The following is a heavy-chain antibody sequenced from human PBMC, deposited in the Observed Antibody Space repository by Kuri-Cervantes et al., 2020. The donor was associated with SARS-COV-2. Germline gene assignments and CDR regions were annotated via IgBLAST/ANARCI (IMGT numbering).Heavy chain of an antibody. CDR2: IIPIFGTA. J-gene: IGHJ4*02. D-gene: IGHD4-11*01. Sequence: SVKVSCKASGGTFSSYAISWVRQAPGQGLEWMGGIIPIFGTANYAQKFQGRVTITTDESTSTAYMELSSLRSEDTAVYYCAKDRMTTVTPHDYWGQGTLVTVSS. CDR3: AKDRMTTVTPHDY. CDR1: GGTFSSYA. V-gene: IGHV1-69*05.